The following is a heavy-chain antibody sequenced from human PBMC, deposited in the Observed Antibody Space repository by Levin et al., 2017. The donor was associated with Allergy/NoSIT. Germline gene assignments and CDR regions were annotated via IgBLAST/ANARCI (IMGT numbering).Heavy chain of an antibody. V-gene: IGHV3-7*01. CDR2: IKQDGTEN. D-gene: IGHD3-3*02. CDR3: ARDGQNFDGHFT. Sequence: GESLKISCAAYGFTFKEFKDYYMSWVRQAPGKGLEWVANIKQDGTENYYLDSVMGRFTISRDNAKNSLYLHMDSLRVEDTGVYYCARDGQNFDGHFTWGQGTLVTVSS. J-gene: IGHJ5*02. CDR1: GFTFKEFKDYY.